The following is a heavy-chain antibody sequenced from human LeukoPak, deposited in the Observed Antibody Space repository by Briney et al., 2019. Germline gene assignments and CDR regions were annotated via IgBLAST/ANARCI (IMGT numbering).Heavy chain of an antibody. J-gene: IGHJ3*02. V-gene: IGHV3-7*01. D-gene: IGHD1-26*01. CDR3: ARQETSSYNGAFDI. Sequence: GGSLRLSCAASGFTFSSHWMSWVRQAPGKGLEWVANIKKDGSEKYYVDSVKGRSTISRDNAKNSLYLQMNSLRADDTAVYHCARQETSSYNGAFDIWGQGTMVTVSS. CDR1: GFTFSSHW. CDR2: IKKDGSEK.